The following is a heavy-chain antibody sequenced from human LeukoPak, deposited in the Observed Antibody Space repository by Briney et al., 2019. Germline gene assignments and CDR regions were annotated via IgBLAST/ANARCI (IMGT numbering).Heavy chain of an antibody. Sequence: PGGSLRLSCAASGFTFSSYAMSWVRQAPGKGLEWVSAISGSGGSTYYADSVKGRFTISRDNSKNTLYLQMNSLRAEDTAVYYCAKDLSCSGGSCYSSGYWGQGTLVTVSS. J-gene: IGHJ4*02. CDR3: AKDLSCSGGSCYSSGY. CDR2: ISGSGGST. V-gene: IGHV3-23*01. D-gene: IGHD2-15*01. CDR1: GFTFSSYA.